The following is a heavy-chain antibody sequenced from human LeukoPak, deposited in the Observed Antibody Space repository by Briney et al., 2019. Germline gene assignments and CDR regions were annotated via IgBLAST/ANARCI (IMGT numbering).Heavy chain of an antibody. V-gene: IGHV4-34*01. D-gene: IGHD3-10*01. CDR2: INHSGST. Sequence: KASETLSLTCAVYGGSFSGYYWSWIRQPPGKGLEWIGEINHSGSTNYNPSLKSRVTISVDSSKNQFSLKLSPVTAADTAVYYCAGYYGSGSGLDYWGQGTLVTVSS. CDR3: AGYYGSGSGLDY. CDR1: GGSFSGYY. J-gene: IGHJ4*02.